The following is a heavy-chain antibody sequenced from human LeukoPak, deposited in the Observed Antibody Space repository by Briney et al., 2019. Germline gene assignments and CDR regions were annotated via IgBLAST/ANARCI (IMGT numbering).Heavy chain of an antibody. Sequence: PSETLSLTCTVSGGSISSYYWSWIRQPPGKGLEWIGYIYYSGSTNYNPSPKSRVTISVDTSKNQFSLKLSSVTAADTAVYYCARDRSIAAASGWFDPWGQGTLVTVSS. D-gene: IGHD6-13*01. CDR2: IYYSGST. CDR3: ARDRSIAAASGWFDP. J-gene: IGHJ5*02. CDR1: GGSISSYY. V-gene: IGHV4-59*01.